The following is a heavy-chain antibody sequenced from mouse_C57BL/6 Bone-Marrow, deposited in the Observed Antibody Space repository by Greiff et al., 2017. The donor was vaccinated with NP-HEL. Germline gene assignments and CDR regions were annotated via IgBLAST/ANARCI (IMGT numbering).Heavy chain of an antibody. CDR3: ARGLRGAWFAY. CDR1: GYTFTNYW. J-gene: IGHJ3*01. CDR2: IYPGGGYT. D-gene: IGHD2-4*01. V-gene: IGHV1-63*01. Sequence: VQLQQSGAELVRPGTSVKMSCKASGYTFTNYWIGWAKQRPGHGLEWIRDIYPGGGYTNYNEKFKGKATLTADKSSSTAYMQFSSLTSEDSAIYYCARGLRGAWFAYWGQGTLVTVSA.